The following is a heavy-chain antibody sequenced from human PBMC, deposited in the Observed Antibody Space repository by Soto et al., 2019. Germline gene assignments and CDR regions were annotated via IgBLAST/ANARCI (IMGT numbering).Heavy chain of an antibody. CDR3: ARDRGKYSSTDWFDP. J-gene: IGHJ5*02. V-gene: IGHV1-69*13. CDR2: IIPIFGTA. CDR1: GGTFSSYA. Sequence: AVKVSCKASGGTFSSYAISWVRQAPGQGLEWMGGIIPIFGTANYAQKFQGRVTITADESTSTAYMELSSLRSEDTAVYYCARDRGKYSSTDWFDPWGQGTPVTVSS. D-gene: IGHD4-17*01.